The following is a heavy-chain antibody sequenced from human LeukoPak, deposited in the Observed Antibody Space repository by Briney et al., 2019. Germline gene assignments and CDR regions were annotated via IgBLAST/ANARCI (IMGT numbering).Heavy chain of an antibody. Sequence: RGSLRLSCAASGFTFSSYAMSWVRQAPGKGLEWVSAISGSGGSTYYADSVKGRFTISRDNSKNTLYLQMNSLRAEDTAVYYCAGYYDFWSGYYNTHYYYGMDVWGQGTTVTVSS. V-gene: IGHV3-23*01. J-gene: IGHJ6*02. CDR1: GFTFSSYA. D-gene: IGHD3-3*01. CDR3: AGYYDFWSGYYNTHYYYGMDV. CDR2: ISGSGGST.